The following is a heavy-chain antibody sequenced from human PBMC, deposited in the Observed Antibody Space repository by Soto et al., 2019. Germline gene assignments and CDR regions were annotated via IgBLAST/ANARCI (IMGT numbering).Heavy chain of an antibody. CDR1: GFTFSNAW. Sequence: VGSLRLSCAASGFTFSNAWMNWVRQAPGKGLEWVGRIKSKTDGGTTDYAAPVKGRFTISRDDSKNTLYLQMNSLKTEDTAVYYCTTDRFGDYEYYYYYYGMDVWGQGTTVTVSS. CDR3: TTDRFGDYEYYYYYYGMDV. CDR2: IKSKTDGGTT. J-gene: IGHJ6*02. D-gene: IGHD4-17*01. V-gene: IGHV3-15*07.